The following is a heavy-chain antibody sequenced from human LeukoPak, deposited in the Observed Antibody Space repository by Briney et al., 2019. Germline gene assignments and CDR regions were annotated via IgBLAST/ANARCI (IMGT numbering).Heavy chain of an antibody. CDR3: ARVYYSGSYDYWYFDL. V-gene: IGHV3-23*01. J-gene: IGHJ2*01. D-gene: IGHD1-26*01. Sequence: GGSLRLSCEASGFTFNNYVMTWVRQAPGKGLEWVSSISASAAMTYYADSVKGRFTVSRDNSNNRLYLQMSGLTAADTAVYYCARVYYSGSYDYWYFDLWGRGTLVTVSS. CDR1: GFTFNNYV. CDR2: ISASAAMT.